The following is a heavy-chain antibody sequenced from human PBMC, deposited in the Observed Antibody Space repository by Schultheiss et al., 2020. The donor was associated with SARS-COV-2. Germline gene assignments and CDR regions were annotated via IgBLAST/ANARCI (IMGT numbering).Heavy chain of an antibody. CDR2: IYYSGST. CDR1: GGSFSGYY. D-gene: IGHD3-22*01. V-gene: IGHV4-34*09. CDR3: ARGQSSGYYDH. J-gene: IGHJ4*02. Sequence: SETLSLTCAVYGGSFSGYYWSWIRQPPGKGLEWIGYIYYSGSTYYNPSLKSLVTISVDTSKNQFSLKLSSVTAADTAVYYCARGQSSGYYDHWGQGTLVTVSS.